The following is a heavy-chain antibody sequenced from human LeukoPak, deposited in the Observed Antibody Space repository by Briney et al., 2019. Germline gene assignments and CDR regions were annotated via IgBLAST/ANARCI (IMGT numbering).Heavy chain of an antibody. V-gene: IGHV3-66*01. D-gene: IGHD6-19*01. J-gene: IGHJ4*02. CDR2: IYSGGDT. CDR1: GFTVSSNY. Sequence: GGSLRLSCAASGFTVSSNYITWVRQAPGKGLEWVSVIYSGGDTYYADSVKGRFTISRDNSKNMIYLEMSSLKAEDTAVYYCARERNLEIAVAGTIFDYWGQGTLVTVSS. CDR3: ARERNLEIAVAGTIFDY.